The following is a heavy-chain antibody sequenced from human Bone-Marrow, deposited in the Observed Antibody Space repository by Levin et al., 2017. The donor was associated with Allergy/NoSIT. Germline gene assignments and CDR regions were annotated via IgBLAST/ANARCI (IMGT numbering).Heavy chain of an antibody. V-gene: IGHV4-59*01. D-gene: IGHD5-18*01. CDR3: AESRYTYGDFDY. CDR1: GGSIRGYY. J-gene: IGHJ4*02. Sequence: GSLRLSCSVSGGSIRGYYWTWIRQPPGRGLEWVGYIYSSGSTSYNPSLKSRLTMSLDTSKNQFSLKLSSVTAADTAIYYCAESRYTYGDFDYWGQGTLVTVSS. CDR2: IYSSGST.